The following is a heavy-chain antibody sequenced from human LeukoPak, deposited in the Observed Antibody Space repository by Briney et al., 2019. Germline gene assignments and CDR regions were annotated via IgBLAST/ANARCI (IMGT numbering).Heavy chain of an antibody. Sequence: GGSLRLSCAASGFTVRSNYMSWVRQAPGKGLEWVSVIYSGGSTYYSDSVKGRFTISRDNSKNTLYLQMNSLRAEDTAVYYCAREGIAVAASAGGFDYWGQGTLVTVSS. CDR1: GFTVRSNY. CDR3: AREGIAVAASAGGFDY. CDR2: IYSGGST. V-gene: IGHV3-53*01. D-gene: IGHD6-19*01. J-gene: IGHJ4*02.